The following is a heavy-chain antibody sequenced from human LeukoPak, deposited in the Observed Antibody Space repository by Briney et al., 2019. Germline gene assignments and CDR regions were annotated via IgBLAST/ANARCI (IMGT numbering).Heavy chain of an antibody. CDR1: GFSLSTSGMC. Sequence: SGPALVKPTQTLTLTCTFAGFSLSTSGMCVNWIRQPPGKALEWLARIDWDDDEYYSTSLKTRLTISKDTSKNQVVLTMTNMDPVDTATYYCVRSSALTKGASDYWGQGSLVTVSS. V-gene: IGHV2-70*11. D-gene: IGHD4/OR15-4a*01. CDR3: VRSSALTKGASDY. CDR2: IDWDDDE. J-gene: IGHJ4*02.